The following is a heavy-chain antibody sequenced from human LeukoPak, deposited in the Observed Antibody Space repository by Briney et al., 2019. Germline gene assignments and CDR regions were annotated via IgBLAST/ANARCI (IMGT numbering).Heavy chain of an antibody. CDR2: INHSGST. Sequence: PSETLSLTCAVYGGSFSGYYWSWIRQPPGKGLEGIGEINHSGSTNYNPSLKSRVTISVDTSRNQFSLKLSSVTAADTAVYYCARVIWAFDIWGQGTMVTVSS. J-gene: IGHJ3*02. CDR3: ARVIWAFDI. D-gene: IGHD3-10*01. V-gene: IGHV4-34*01. CDR1: GGSFSGYY.